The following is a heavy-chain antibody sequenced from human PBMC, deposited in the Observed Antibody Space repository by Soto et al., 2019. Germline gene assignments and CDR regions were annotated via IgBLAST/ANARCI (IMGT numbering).Heavy chain of an antibody. Sequence: GGSLRLSCAASGFTFSSYAMSWVRKAPGKGREWVSVVSGSGDRTYYADSVKGRFTIPRDNSKNKLFLQMGSLRVEDTAVYYCSKEMRNSGSDWYYGMDVWGQGTTVTVSS. CDR2: VSGSGDRT. V-gene: IGHV3-23*01. CDR3: SKEMRNSGSDWYYGMDV. J-gene: IGHJ6*02. D-gene: IGHD5-12*01. CDR1: GFTFSSYA.